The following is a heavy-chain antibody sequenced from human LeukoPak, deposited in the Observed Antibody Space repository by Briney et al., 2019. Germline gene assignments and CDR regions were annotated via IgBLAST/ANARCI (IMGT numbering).Heavy chain of an antibody. V-gene: IGHV3-23*01. D-gene: IGHD1-26*01. J-gene: IGHJ3*02. Sequence: GGSLRLSCAASGFTFSSYAMSWVRQAPGKGLEWVSAISGSGGSTYYADSVKGRFTIARDNSKNTLYLQMNSLRAEDTAVYYCAKDRGGSYYADAFDIWGQGTMVTVSS. CDR2: ISGSGGST. CDR3: AKDRGGSYYADAFDI. CDR1: GFTFSSYA.